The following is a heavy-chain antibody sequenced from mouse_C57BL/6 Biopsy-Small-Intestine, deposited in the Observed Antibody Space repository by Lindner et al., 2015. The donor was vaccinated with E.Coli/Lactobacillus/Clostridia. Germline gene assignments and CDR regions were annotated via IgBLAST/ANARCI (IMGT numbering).Heavy chain of an antibody. CDR3: ARGDGSRGNWYFDV. CDR2: IYPGDGNT. D-gene: IGHD1-1*01. V-gene: IGHV1-82*01. Sequence: VQLQESGPELVKPGASVKISCKASGYAFSNSWMSWIKQRPGKGLEWIGRIYPGDGNTNYNEKFMGKATLTVDKPSRTAYMQLSSLTSEDSAVYYCARGDGSRGNWYFDVWGTGTTVTVSS. CDR1: GYAFSNSW. J-gene: IGHJ1*03.